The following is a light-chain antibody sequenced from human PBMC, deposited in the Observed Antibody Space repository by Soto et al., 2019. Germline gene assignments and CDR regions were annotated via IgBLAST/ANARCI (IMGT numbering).Light chain of an antibody. CDR1: PSVTNY. Sequence: HMTQSASSLSPSVGDTVTMSCRASPSVTNYLNWYQKRPGKAPRLLIYAASSLQSGVPSRFSGIGSGTDFTLSISSLQHEDLATYYCQQYNSRTFGQGAQLDIK. CDR3: QQYNSRT. V-gene: IGKV1-39*01. J-gene: IGKJ1*01. CDR2: AAS.